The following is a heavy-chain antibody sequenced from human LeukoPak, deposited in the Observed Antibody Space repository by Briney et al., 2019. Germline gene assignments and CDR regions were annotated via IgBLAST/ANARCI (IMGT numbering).Heavy chain of an antibody. CDR2: ISGSGGST. V-gene: IGHV3-23*01. D-gene: IGHD2-2*01. CDR3: ATAGYCSSTSCYGGDAFDI. J-gene: IGHJ3*02. Sequence: PGGSLRLSCAASGFTFSSYAMSWVRQAPGKGLEWVSAISGSGGSTYYADSVKGRFTISRDNSKNTLYLQMNSLRAEDTAVYYCATAGYCSSTSCYGGDAFDIWGQGTMVTVSS. CDR1: GFTFSSYA.